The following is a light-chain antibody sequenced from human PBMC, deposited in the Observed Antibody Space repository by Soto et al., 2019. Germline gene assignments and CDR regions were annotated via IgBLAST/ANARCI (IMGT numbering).Light chain of an antibody. J-gene: IGKJ4*01. V-gene: IGKV3-11*01. CDR1: QSVSSY. CDR2: HAS. Sequence: EIVLTQSPATLSLSPGERATLSCRASQSVSSYLAWYQQKPGQAPRLLIYHASNRATGIPARFSGSGSGTDFTLTISRLEPEDCAVYYCQQRSTWPLSFGGGTKVEIK. CDR3: QQRSTWPLS.